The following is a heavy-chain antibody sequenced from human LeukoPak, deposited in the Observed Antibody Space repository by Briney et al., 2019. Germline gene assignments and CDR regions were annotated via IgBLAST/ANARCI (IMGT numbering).Heavy chain of an antibody. CDR2: ISIYTGNT. J-gene: IGHJ4*02. CDR3: ARVRGTALTAYPGYFDY. Sequence: ASVKVSCKASGYTFNSYGISWVRQAPGQGLEWMGWISIYTGNTKYEEKFQGRATMTRDTSTSTAYLEVRSLSSDDTAVYYCARVRGTALTAYPGYFDYWGQGTLVTVSS. CDR1: GYTFNSYG. V-gene: IGHV1-18*04. D-gene: IGHD2-21*02.